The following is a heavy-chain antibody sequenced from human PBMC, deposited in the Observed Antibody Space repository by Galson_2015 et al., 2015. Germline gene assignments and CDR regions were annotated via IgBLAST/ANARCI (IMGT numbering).Heavy chain of an antibody. Sequence: SLRLSCAASGFTVSSNYMSWVRQAPGKGLEWVSVIYSGGSTYYADSVKGRFTISRDNSKNTLYLQMNSLRAEDTAVYYCARDRAAPYYYYMDVWGKGTTVTVSS. V-gene: IGHV3-53*01. CDR3: ARDRAAPYYYYMDV. CDR2: IYSGGST. CDR1: GFTVSSNY. D-gene: IGHD2-15*01. J-gene: IGHJ6*03.